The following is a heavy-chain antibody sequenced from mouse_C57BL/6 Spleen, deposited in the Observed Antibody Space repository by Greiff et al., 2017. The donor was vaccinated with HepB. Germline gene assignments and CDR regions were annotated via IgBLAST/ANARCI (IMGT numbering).Heavy chain of an antibody. Sequence: VQLQQSGAELVRPGASVTLSCKASGYTFTDYEMHWVKQTPVHGLEWIGAIDPETGGTASNQKVKGTAILTADQSSRPAYLELRRLTSEDSAVYYCTRYSLYYGSSCFAYWGQGTLVTVSA. CDR1: GYTFTDYE. V-gene: IGHV1-15*01. D-gene: IGHD2-2*01. CDR3: TRYSLYYGSSCFAY. J-gene: IGHJ3*01. CDR2: IDPETGGT.